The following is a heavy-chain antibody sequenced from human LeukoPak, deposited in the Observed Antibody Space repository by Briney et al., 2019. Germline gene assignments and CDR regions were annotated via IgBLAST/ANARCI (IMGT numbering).Heavy chain of an antibody. Sequence: PSETLSLTCTVSGGSISSYYWSWIRQPPGKGLEWFGYIYYIGSPNYNPSLKSRATISVDTSKNQFSLKLSSVTAADTAVYYCARIAGRYYGSGSYLNFDYWGQGTLVTVSS. CDR1: GGSISSYY. J-gene: IGHJ4*02. CDR3: ARIAGRYYGSGSYLNFDY. D-gene: IGHD3-10*01. CDR2: IYYIGSP. V-gene: IGHV4-59*01.